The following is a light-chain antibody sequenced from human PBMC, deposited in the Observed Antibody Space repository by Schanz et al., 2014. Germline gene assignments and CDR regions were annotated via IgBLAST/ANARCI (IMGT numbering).Light chain of an antibody. J-gene: IGLJ2*01. CDR2: EVS. CDR3: CSYAGSINLGV. Sequence: QSALTQPASVNGSPGQSITISCTGTSSDVGSYNLVSWYQQHPGKAPKLMIYEVSKRPSGVSTRFSGSKSGNTASLTISGLQAEDEADYYCCSYAGSINLGVFGGGTKLTVL. V-gene: IGLV2-23*02. CDR1: SSDVGSYNL.